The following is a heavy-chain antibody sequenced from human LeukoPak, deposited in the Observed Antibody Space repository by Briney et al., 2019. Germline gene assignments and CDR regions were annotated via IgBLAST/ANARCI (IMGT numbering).Heavy chain of an antibody. V-gene: IGHV3-15*01. CDR3: TTEGYYVSGIY. D-gene: IGHD3-10*01. CDR2: IKSKTDGGTT. CDR1: GFSFNDAY. Sequence: GGSLRLSCAASGFSFNDAYMSWVRQAPGKGLEWVGRIKSKTDGGTTVYATPVKGRFTISRDGSKDTLYLQMNSLKTEDTAVYYCTTEGYYVSGIYWGQGTLVTVSS. J-gene: IGHJ4*02.